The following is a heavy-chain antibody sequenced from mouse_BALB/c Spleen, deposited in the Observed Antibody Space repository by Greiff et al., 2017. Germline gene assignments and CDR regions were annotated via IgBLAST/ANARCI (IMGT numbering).Heavy chain of an antibody. CDR2: ISYSGST. V-gene: IGHV3-2*02. CDR3: ATIYY. CDR1: GYSITSDYA. J-gene: IGHJ2*01. Sequence: VQLQQSGPGLVKPSQSLSLTCTVTGYSITSDYAWNWIRQFPGNKLEWMGYISYSGSTSYNPSLKSRISITRDTSKNQFFLQLNSVTTEDTATYYCATIYYWGQGTTLTVSS.